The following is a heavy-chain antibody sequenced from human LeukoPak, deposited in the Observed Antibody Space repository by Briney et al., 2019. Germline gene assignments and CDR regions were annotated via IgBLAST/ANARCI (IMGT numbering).Heavy chain of an antibody. D-gene: IGHD3-22*01. CDR3: TTEQTARSVWEVVINP. CDR1: GGSISSGGYY. J-gene: IGHJ5*02. V-gene: IGHV4-30-2*01. CDR2: IYHSGST. Sequence: SQTLSLTCTVSGGSISSGGYYWSWIRQPPGKGLEWIGYIYHSGSTYYNPSLKSRVTISVDRSKNQCTLKLTSVTAADMAVYYCTTEQTARSVWEVVINPWGQGTLVTVSS.